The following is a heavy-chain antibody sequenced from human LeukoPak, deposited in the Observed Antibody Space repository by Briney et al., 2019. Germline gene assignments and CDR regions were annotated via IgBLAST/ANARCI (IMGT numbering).Heavy chain of an antibody. V-gene: IGHV1-69*01. Sequence: SVTVSCKASGGTFSSYAISWVRQAPGQGLEWMGGIIPIFGTANYAQKFQGRVTITAGESTSTAYMELSSLRSDDTAVYYCARVRPVDYYDFWSGYFDHFDYWGQGTLVTVSS. CDR3: ARVRPVDYYDFWSGYFDHFDY. CDR2: IIPIFGTA. D-gene: IGHD3-3*01. J-gene: IGHJ4*02. CDR1: GGTFSSYA.